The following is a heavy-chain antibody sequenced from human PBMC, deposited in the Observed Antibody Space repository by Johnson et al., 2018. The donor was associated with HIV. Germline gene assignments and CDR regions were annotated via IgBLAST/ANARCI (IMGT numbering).Heavy chain of an antibody. D-gene: IGHD3-3*01. J-gene: IGHJ3*02. CDR3: ARDPEWSAFDI. V-gene: IGHV3-11*05. Sequence: GRFSISRDSTKNSLYLQMNSLRVEDTAVYYCARDPEWSAFDIWGQGTMVTVSS.